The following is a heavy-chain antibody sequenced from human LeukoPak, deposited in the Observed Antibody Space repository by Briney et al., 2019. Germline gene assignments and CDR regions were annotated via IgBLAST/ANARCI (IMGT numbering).Heavy chain of an antibody. D-gene: IGHD5-12*01. CDR2: IYHSGST. CDR3: ARGLRRTPWFDP. V-gene: IGHV4-30-2*01. Sequence: PSETLSLTCAVSGGSISSGGYSWSWIRQPPGKGLEWIGYIYHSGSTYYNPSLKSRVTISVDRSKNQFSLKLSSVTAADTAVYYCARGLRRTPWFDPWGQGTLVTVSS. J-gene: IGHJ5*02. CDR1: GGSISSGGYS.